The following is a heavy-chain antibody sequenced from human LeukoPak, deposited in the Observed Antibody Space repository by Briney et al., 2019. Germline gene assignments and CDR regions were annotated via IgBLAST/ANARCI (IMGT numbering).Heavy chain of an antibody. CDR3: AKTYYDLLDV. V-gene: IGHV3-23*01. J-gene: IGHJ6*02. CDR1: GFTFSSYA. Sequence: GGSLRLSCAASGFTFSSYAMSWVRQPPGKGLEWVSAMNNGPGATFYRDSVRGRFTISRDDSKSTLYLQMNSLRAEDTGTYYCAKTYYDLLDVWGQGTTVTVSS. CDR2: MNNGPGAT. D-gene: IGHD2/OR15-2a*01.